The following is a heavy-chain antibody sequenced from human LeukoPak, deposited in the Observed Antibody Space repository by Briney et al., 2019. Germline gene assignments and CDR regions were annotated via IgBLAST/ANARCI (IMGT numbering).Heavy chain of an antibody. V-gene: IGHV4-39*02. CDR3: GRDKLLFGELSDYYYMVV. CDR1: GASLSISSYY. J-gene: IGHJ6*03. D-gene: IGHD3-10*02. CDR2: IYYTQNT. Sequence: SETLSLTCTLSGASLSISSYYWGWIRRPPGKGLGWIGKIYYTQNTSYNPSIKRRVTISVDTSKNLFCLQLNSVPPEDTAVYFRGRDKLLFGELSDYYYMVVWGKGATVTVSS.